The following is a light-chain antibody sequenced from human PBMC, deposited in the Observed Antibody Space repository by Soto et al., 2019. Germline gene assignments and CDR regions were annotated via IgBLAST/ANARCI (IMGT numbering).Light chain of an antibody. CDR2: DAS. J-gene: IGKJ5*01. V-gene: IGKV3-11*01. CDR1: QSISNY. Sequence: EIVLTQSPGTLSLSPGERATLSCRSSQSISNYLAWYQHKPGQAPRLLIDDASNRATGIPARFSGTGSGTDFTLTISSLEPEDFAVYYCQHLRAFGQGTRLEIK. CDR3: QHLRA.